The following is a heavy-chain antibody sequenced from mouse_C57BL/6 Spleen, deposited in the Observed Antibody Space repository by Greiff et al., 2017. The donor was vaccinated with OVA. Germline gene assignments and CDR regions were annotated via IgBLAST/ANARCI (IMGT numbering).Heavy chain of an antibody. CDR2: IYPGSGST. J-gene: IGHJ3*01. D-gene: IGHD1-1*02. CDR3: ARGGKGSGSWFAY. CDR1: GYTFTSYW. Sequence: QVQLQQPGAELVKPGASVKMSCKASGYTFTSYWITWVKQRPGQGLEWIGDIYPGSGSTNYNEKFKSKATLTVDTSSSTAYMQLSSLTSEDAAVYYGARGGKGSGSWFAYWGQGTLVTVSA. V-gene: IGHV1-55*01.